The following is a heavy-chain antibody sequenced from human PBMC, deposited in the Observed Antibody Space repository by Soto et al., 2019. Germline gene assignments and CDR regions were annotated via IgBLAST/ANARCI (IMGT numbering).Heavy chain of an antibody. V-gene: IGHV4-4*02. CDR2: IYHSGIT. J-gene: IGHJ6*02. Sequence: SETLSLTCAVSCGSISSSNWWMRVRQPPGKGLEWIVEIYHSGITHYNPSLNSRVTISVDKAKIQFSLKLSSVTAADTAVYYGARSIGYCSSTSCYTGYYSYGMDVWGQGTTVPVSS. CDR3: ARSIGYCSSTSCYTGYYSYGMDV. CDR1: CGSISSSNW. D-gene: IGHD2-2*02.